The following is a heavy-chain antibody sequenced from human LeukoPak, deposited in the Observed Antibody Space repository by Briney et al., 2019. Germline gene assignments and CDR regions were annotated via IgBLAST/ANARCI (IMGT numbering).Heavy chain of an antibody. D-gene: IGHD2-8*01. V-gene: IGHV3-43*01. CDR3: TKDRYCTTTFCPLDY. CDR2: ISRDGGST. Sequence: GGSLRLSCAASGLTFDDYTFHWVRQAPGKGLEWVSLISRDGGSTYYADSVRGRFTISRDNSKNSLYLQMNSLRTEDTALYYCTKDRYCTTTFCPLDYWGQGTLVTVSS. J-gene: IGHJ4*02. CDR1: GLTFDDYT.